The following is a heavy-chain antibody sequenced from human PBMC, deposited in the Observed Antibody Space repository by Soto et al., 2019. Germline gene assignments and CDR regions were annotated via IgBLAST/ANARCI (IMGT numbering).Heavy chain of an antibody. Sequence: SLRLCPSASGLCFSISHMHWVRQAPGKGPEWVALIPYDGTNKFYADSVKGRFTISRDNSKSTLYLQVDSLRPEDAAVYYCARDPKTSGGQQWALNYFDSWCQGT. V-gene: IGHV3-30-3*01. CDR1: GLCFSISH. CDR3: ARDPKTSGGQQWALNYFDS. D-gene: IGHD2-15*01. J-gene: IGHJ4*02. CDR2: IPYDGTNK.